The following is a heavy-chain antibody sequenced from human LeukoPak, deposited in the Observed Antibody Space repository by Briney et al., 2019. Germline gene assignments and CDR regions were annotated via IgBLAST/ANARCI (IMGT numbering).Heavy chain of an antibody. D-gene: IGHD2-15*01. Sequence: GRSLRLSCAASGFTFSSYAMHWVRQAPGKGLEWVAVISYDGSNKYYADSVKGRFTISRDNSKNTLYLQMNSLRAEDTAVYYCAKEPSFILRFDPWGQGTLVTVSS. CDR1: GFTFSSYA. CDR2: ISYDGSNK. CDR3: AKEPSFILRFDP. J-gene: IGHJ5*02. V-gene: IGHV3-30-3*01.